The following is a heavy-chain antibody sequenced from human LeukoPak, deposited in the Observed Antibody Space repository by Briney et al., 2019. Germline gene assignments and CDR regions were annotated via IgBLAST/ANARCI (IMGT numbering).Heavy chain of an antibody. V-gene: IGHV3-21*01. CDR2: ISSSSSYI. CDR1: GFTFSSYS. CDR3: ARDQGYSSGWEYYFDY. D-gene: IGHD6-19*01. Sequence: PGGSLRLSCAASGFTFSSYSMNWVRQAPGKGLEWVSSISSSSSYIYYADSVKGRFTISRDNAKNSLYLQVNSLRAEDTAVYYCARDQGYSSGWEYYFDYWGQGTLVTVSS. J-gene: IGHJ4*02.